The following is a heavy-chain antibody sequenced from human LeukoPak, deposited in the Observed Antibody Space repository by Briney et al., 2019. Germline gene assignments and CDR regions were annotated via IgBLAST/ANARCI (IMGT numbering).Heavy chain of an antibody. J-gene: IGHJ5*02. Sequence: SETLSLTCTVSGGSISSGDYYWSWIRQPPGKGLEWIEYIYYSGSTYYNPSLKSRVTISVDTSKNQFSLKLSSVTAADTAVYYCARGGYSYGSSPWFDPWGQGTLVTVSS. CDR2: IYYSGST. CDR1: GGSISSGDYY. CDR3: ARGGYSYGSSPWFDP. D-gene: IGHD5-18*01. V-gene: IGHV4-30-4*08.